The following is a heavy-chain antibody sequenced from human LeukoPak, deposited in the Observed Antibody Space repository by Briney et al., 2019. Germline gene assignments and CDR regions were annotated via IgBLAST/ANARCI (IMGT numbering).Heavy chain of an antibody. D-gene: IGHD3-22*01. Sequence: GASVKVSCKASGYTFTSYAMNWVRQAPGQGLEWMGWINTNTGNPTYAQGFTGRFVFSLDTSVSTAYLQISSLKAEDTAVYYCARDSGYYDSSGYYEGPFEYFQHWGQGTLVTVSS. CDR3: ARDSGYYDSSGYYEGPFEYFQH. CDR2: INTNTGNP. V-gene: IGHV7-4-1*02. J-gene: IGHJ1*01. CDR1: GYTFTSYA.